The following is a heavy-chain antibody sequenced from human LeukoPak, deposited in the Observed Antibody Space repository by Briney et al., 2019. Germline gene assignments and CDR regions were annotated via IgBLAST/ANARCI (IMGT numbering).Heavy chain of an antibody. CDR1: GFTFSSYA. CDR2: ISNDGRKK. V-gene: IGHV3-30*04. J-gene: IGHJ3*02. D-gene: IGHD2-21*01. Sequence: PGGSLRLSCAASGFTFSSYAMHWVRQAPGKGLEWVAVISNDGRKKQYADSVKGRFTISRDNSKTTLYLQMNSLRAEDTDVYYCARDLAYCGGECYSGDAFDIWGQGTMVTVSS. CDR3: ARDLAYCGGECYSGDAFDI.